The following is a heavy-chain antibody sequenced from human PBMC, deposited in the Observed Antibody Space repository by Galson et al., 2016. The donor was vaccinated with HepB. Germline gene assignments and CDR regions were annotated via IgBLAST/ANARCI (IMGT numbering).Heavy chain of an antibody. D-gene: IGHD3-16*01. J-gene: IGHJ4*02. Sequence: SLRLSCAASGFSFSSYWMSWVRQVPGKGLEWLAIIRQDGGEKHYVDSVKGRFAISRDNAKKSLYLHMNSLRGEDTALYYCARVDCSYVCPFDYWGQGTPVTVSS. CDR2: IRQDGGEK. V-gene: IGHV3-7*01. CDR1: GFSFSSYW. CDR3: ARVDCSYVCPFDY.